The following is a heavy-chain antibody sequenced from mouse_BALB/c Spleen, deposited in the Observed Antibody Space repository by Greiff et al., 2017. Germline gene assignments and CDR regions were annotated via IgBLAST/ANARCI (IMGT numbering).Heavy chain of an antibody. V-gene: IGHV5-17*02. CDR2: ISSGSSTI. D-gene: IGHD2-4*01. Sequence: EVMLVESGGGLVQPGGSRKLSCAASGFTFSSFGMHWVRQAPEKGLEWVAYISSGSSTIYYADTVKGRFTISRDNPKNTLFLQMTSLRSEDTAMYYCARGVYDYAGYWYFDVWGAGTTVTVSS. CDR3: ARGVYDYAGYWYFDV. J-gene: IGHJ1*01. CDR1: GFTFSSFG.